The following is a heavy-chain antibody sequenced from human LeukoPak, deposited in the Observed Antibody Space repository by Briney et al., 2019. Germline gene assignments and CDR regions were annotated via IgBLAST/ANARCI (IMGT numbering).Heavy chain of an antibody. CDR3: VRGRYCSSVNCYDWFDP. V-gene: IGHV4-34*01. J-gene: IGHJ5*02. CDR1: DGSFGGYH. Sequence: SETLSLTCAVYDGSFGGYHWNWIRQPPGKRLEWIGEITYCGTTNYNPSLRSRVTMSVDTSKKQFSLKLTSVTAADTAVYYCVRGRYCSSVNCYDWFDPWGPGTPVSVSS. D-gene: IGHD2-2*01. CDR2: ITYCGTT.